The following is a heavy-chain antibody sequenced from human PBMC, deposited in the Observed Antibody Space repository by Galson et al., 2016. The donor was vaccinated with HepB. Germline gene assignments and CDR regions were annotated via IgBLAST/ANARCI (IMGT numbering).Heavy chain of an antibody. Sequence: SLRLSCAASGFTFSSYWMSWVRQAPGKGLEWVANIKQDGSDKYYVGSLKGRFTISRDNTKNSLYLQMNSLRAEDTALYYCAKDLALTKTRNYLYGLDVWGQGTTVTVSS. CDR1: GFTFSSYW. D-gene: IGHD1-14*01. CDR2: IKQDGSDK. V-gene: IGHV3-7*05. J-gene: IGHJ6*02. CDR3: AKDLALTKTRNYLYGLDV.